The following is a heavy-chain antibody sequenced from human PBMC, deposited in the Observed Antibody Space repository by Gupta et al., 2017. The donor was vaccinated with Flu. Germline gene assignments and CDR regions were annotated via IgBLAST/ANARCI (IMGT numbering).Heavy chain of an antibody. J-gene: IGHJ6*03. CDR3: ARVKYEYSSGVNYYYYYMDV. CDR2: TYYRSKWYN. V-gene: IGHV6-1*01. CDR1: AA. D-gene: IGHD6-19*01. Sequence: AAWNWIRQSPSRGLEWLGRTYYRSKWYNDYAVSVKSRITINPDTSKNQFSLQLNSVTPEDTAVYYCARVKYEYSSGVNYYYYYMDVWGKGTTVTVSS.